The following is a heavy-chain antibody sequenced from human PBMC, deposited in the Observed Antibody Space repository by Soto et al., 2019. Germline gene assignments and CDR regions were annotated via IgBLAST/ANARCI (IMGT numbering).Heavy chain of an antibody. J-gene: IGHJ4*02. D-gene: IGHD3-16*01. V-gene: IGHV3-23*01. CDR1: GFTFSSYA. CDR3: AKGTRMITFGGRVPFDY. CDR2: ISGSGGST. Sequence: EVQLLESGGGLVQPGGSLRLSCAASGFTFSSYAMSWVRQAPGKGLEWVSAISGSGGSTYYADSVKGRFTISRDNSKNTLYLQMNSLRAEDTAVYYCAKGTRMITFGGRVPFDYWGQGTLVTVSS.